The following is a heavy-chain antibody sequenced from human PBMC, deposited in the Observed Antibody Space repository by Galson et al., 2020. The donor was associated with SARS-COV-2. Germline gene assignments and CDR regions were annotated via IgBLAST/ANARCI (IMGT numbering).Heavy chain of an antibody. J-gene: IGHJ3*02. CDR3: ARMSQDYYDTTDYYDAFDI. V-gene: IGHV3-30-3*01. CDR2: ISYDGSHK. Sequence: EGSLRLSCAASGFTFTNYAMHWVRQAPGKGLEWVAVISYDGSHKYYADSVKGRFTISRDNSKNTLYLQMNSLRAEDTAVYYCARMSQDYYDTTDYYDAFDIWGQGTMVTVSS. CDR1: GFTFTNYA. D-gene: IGHD3-22*01.